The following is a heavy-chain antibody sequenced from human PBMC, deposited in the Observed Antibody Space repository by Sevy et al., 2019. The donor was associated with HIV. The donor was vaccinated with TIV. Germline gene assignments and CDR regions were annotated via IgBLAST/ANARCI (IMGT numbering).Heavy chain of an antibody. CDR3: ARDPERGDVDTAMPVDY. CDR1: GYTFTGYY. J-gene: IGHJ4*02. D-gene: IGHD5-18*01. CDR2: INPNSGGT. Sequence: ASVKVSCKASGYTFTGYYMHWVRQAPGQGLEWMGWINPNSGGTNYAQKFQGRVTMTRATSISTAYMELSRLRSDDTAVYYCARDPERGDVDTAMPVDYWGQGTLVTVSS. V-gene: IGHV1-2*02.